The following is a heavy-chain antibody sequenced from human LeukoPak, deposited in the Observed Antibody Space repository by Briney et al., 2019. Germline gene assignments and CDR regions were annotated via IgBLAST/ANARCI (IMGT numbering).Heavy chain of an antibody. Sequence: SGTLSLTCAVSGDSISSSSYYWGWIRQPPGKGLEWIGNIYSSGSTNYNPSFKSRVTISVDTSKNQFSLKLSSVTAADTAVYYCARRWFVDYWGQGTLVTVSS. D-gene: IGHD3-10*01. CDR1: GDSISSSSYY. CDR2: IYSSGST. V-gene: IGHV4-39*01. J-gene: IGHJ4*02. CDR3: ARRWFVDY.